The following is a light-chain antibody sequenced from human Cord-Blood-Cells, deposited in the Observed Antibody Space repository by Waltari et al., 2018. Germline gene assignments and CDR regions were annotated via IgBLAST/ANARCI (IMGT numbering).Light chain of an antibody. Sequence: QSALTQPASVSGSPGQSITISCTGTSSDVGSYNLVSWYQQHPGKAPKLMIYEGSKRPPGVSNHFSGSKSGNTASLTISGLQAEDEADYYCCSYAGSSTVFGGGTKLTVL. CDR1: SSDVGSYNL. CDR3: CSYAGSSTV. V-gene: IGLV2-23*01. J-gene: IGLJ3*02. CDR2: EGS.